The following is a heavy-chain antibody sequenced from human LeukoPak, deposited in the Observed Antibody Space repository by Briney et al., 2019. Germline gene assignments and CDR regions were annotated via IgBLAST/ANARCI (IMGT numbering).Heavy chain of an antibody. J-gene: IGHJ4*02. Sequence: GGSLRLSCTVSGFTLSSYEMSWIRQAPGKGLEWVSSIDYDGGSGHYADSVKGRFTISRDNAKNTLYLQMNSLRAEDTAVYYCASGELDSLYYFDYWGQGTLVTVSS. V-gene: IGHV3-74*01. CDR2: IDYDGGSG. CDR1: GFTLSSYE. D-gene: IGHD1-1*01. CDR3: ASGELDSLYYFDY.